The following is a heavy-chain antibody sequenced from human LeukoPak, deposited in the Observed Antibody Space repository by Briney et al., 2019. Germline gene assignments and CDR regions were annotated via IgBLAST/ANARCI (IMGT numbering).Heavy chain of an antibody. J-gene: IGHJ3*02. Sequence: GGSLRLSCAASGFTFDDYAMHWVRQAPGKGLEWVPLISGDGGRTYYADSAKGRFTISRDNSKNSLYLQMNSLRTEDTALYYCARDPPATLYNWNDAKDAFDIWGQGTMVTVSS. V-gene: IGHV3-43*02. CDR2: ISGDGGRT. CDR1: GFTFDDYA. D-gene: IGHD1-20*01. CDR3: ARDPPATLYNWNDAKDAFDI.